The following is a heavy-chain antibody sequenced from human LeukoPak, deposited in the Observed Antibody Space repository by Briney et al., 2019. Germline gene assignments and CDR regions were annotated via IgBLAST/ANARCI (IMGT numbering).Heavy chain of an antibody. Sequence: GGSLRLSCAASGFTFSSYWMSWVRQAPGKGLEWVANIKQDGGEKYYVDSVKGRSTISRDNAKNSLYLQMNSLRAEDTAVYYCTRHPVEMATNPIDYWGQGTLVTVSS. CDR3: TRHPVEMATNPIDY. CDR1: GFTFSSYW. J-gene: IGHJ4*02. V-gene: IGHV3-7*01. CDR2: IKQDGGEK. D-gene: IGHD5-24*01.